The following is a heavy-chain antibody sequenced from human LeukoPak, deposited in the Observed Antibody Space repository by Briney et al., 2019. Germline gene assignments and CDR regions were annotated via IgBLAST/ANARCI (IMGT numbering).Heavy chain of an antibody. CDR2: IWYDGSNK. Sequence: GGSLRLSCAAAGFTVSSYGTHWGRQAPGKWLEWVAVIWYDGSNKYYAASVKGRFTISRDNSKNTLYLQMTSLRAEDTAVYYCARDDGHGEYYFDYWGQGTLVTVSS. D-gene: IGHD3-10*01. J-gene: IGHJ4*02. CDR1: GFTVSSYG. CDR3: ARDDGHGEYYFDY. V-gene: IGHV3-33*01.